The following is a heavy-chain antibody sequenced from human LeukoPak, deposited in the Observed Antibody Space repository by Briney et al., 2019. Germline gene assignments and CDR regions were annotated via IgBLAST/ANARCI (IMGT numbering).Heavy chain of an antibody. J-gene: IGHJ6*02. CDR2: ISYDRNNK. CDR1: RFTFSTYG. Sequence: GRPLRHSCAASRFTFSTYGMHWVRQAPAKGLEWVALISYDRNNKYYADSVKGRFTISRDNSKSTLYLQMSSPRAEDTAVYYCARDSDGMSVWGLGTTVTVSS. CDR3: ARDSDGMSV. V-gene: IGHV3-30*03.